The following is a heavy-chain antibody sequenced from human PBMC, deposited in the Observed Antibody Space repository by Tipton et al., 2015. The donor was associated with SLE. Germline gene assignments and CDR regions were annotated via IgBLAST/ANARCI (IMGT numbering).Heavy chain of an antibody. D-gene: IGHD2/OR15-2a*01. V-gene: IGHV4-59*12. CDR2: IYSSGNT. CDR1: GGSIRRYY. J-gene: IGHJ4*02. Sequence: LRLSCTVSGGSIRRYYWSWIRPPPGRGLEWIGHIYSSGNTNYNPSLKSRITISVDTSKNQFSLKLTSVTAADTAVYYCARRSITPYFDFWGQGRLVTVSS. CDR3: ARRSITPYFDF.